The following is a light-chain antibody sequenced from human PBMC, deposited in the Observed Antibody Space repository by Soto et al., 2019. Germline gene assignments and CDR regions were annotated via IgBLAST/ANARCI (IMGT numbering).Light chain of an antibody. Sequence: EVVMTQSPATLSVSPGERATLSCRASQSVSSNLAWYQQKPGQAPRLLIYGPSTRATGIPARFSGSGSGTEFTLTISSLQSEDFAVYYCHQYNNWPRTFGQGTKLEI. CDR3: HQYNNWPRT. CDR2: GPS. V-gene: IGKV3-15*01. J-gene: IGKJ2*01. CDR1: QSVSSN.